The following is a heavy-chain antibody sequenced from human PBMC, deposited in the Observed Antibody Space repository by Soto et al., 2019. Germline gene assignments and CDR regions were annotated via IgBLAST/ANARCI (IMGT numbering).Heavy chain of an antibody. D-gene: IGHD3-10*01. V-gene: IGHV3-23*01. J-gene: IGHJ4*02. CDR3: ARLAMRRIYYGADY. Sequence: EVQVLESGGGLVQPGGSLGLSCAASGFAFSSYAMYWVRQAPGQGLEWVSAISVSGDRTYYADSVKGRFTISRDNSKNALSLRMNRLTAEDTAIYFSARLAMRRIYYGADYWGQGILVTVSS. CDR2: ISVSGDRT. CDR1: GFAFSSYA.